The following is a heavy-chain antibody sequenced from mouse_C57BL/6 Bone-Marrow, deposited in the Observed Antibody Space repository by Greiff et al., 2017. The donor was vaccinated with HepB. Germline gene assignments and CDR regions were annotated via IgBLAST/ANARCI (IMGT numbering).Heavy chain of an antibody. V-gene: IGHV5-4*01. D-gene: IGHD2-5*01. Sequence: EVQLVESGGGLVKPGGSLKLSCAASGFTFSSYAMSWVRQTPEKRLEWVATISDGGSYTYYPDNVKGRFTISRDNAKNNLYLQMSHLKSEDTAMYYCAREYSNYGFAYWGQGTLVTVSA. CDR1: GFTFSSYA. J-gene: IGHJ3*01. CDR3: AREYSNYGFAY. CDR2: ISDGGSYT.